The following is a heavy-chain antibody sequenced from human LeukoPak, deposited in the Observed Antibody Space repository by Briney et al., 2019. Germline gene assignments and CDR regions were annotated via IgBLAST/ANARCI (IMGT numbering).Heavy chain of an antibody. CDR3: AKRYGDYGDYYYYYMDV. Sequence: GGSLRLSCAASGFTFSSYGMHWVRQAPGKGLEWVAFIRYDGSNKYYADSVKGRFTISRDNSKNTLYLQMNSLRAEDTAVYYCAKRYGDYGDYYYYYMDVWGKGTTVTISS. V-gene: IGHV3-30*02. CDR2: IRYDGSNK. CDR1: GFTFSSYG. D-gene: IGHD4-17*01. J-gene: IGHJ6*03.